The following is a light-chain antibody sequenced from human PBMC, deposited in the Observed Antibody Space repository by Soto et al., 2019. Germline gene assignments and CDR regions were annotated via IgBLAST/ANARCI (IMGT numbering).Light chain of an antibody. CDR3: QTWGTGIHYV. CDR1: SGHSSYA. V-gene: IGLV4-69*01. J-gene: IGLJ1*01. CDR2: LNSDGSH. Sequence: QSVLTQSPSASASLGASVKLTCTLSSGHSSYAIAWHQQQPEKGLRYLMKLNSDGSHSKGDGIPDRFSGSSSGAERYLTISSLQSEDEADYYCQTWGTGIHYVFGTGTKLTVL.